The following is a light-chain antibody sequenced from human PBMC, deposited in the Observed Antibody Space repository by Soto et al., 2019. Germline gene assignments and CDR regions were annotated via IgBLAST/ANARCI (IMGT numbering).Light chain of an antibody. CDR2: AAS. CDR1: QGISSW. CDR3: QHRYSTPPT. V-gene: IGKV1-39*01. Sequence: DIQRTQSPSSLSASGCDRGTITCRASQGISSWLAWYQQKPEKAPKLLIYAASSLHSGIPARFSGSGSGTDFSLAISSLQPEDFATYYCQHRYSTPPTFSAGTKVDIK. J-gene: IGKJ4*01.